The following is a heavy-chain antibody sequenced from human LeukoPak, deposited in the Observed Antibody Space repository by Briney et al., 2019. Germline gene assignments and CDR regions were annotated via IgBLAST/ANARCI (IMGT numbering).Heavy chain of an antibody. J-gene: IGHJ6*02. CDR2: IIPILGIA. CDR1: GGTFSSYA. Sequence: SVKVSCKASGGTFSSYAISWVRQAPGQGLEWMGRIIPILGIANYAQKFQGRVTITADKSTSTAYMELSSLRSEDTAVYYCAREWSSSYVQRYYGMDVWGQGTTVTVSS. D-gene: IGHD6-13*01. V-gene: IGHV1-69*04. CDR3: AREWSSSYVQRYYGMDV.